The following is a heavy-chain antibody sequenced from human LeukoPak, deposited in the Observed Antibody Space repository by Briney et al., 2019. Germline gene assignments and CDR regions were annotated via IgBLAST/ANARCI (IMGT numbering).Heavy chain of an antibody. D-gene: IGHD6-19*01. V-gene: IGHV3-74*01. J-gene: IGHJ4*02. Sequence: GGSLRLSCAASGFTYSNYAMSWVRQAPGKGLVWVSRINSDGSSTNYADSVKGRFTISRDNAKNILYLQMNSLRAEDAAVYYCARDSVAVSGDFDYWGQGTLVTVSS. CDR2: INSDGSST. CDR3: ARDSVAVSGDFDY. CDR1: GFTYSNYA.